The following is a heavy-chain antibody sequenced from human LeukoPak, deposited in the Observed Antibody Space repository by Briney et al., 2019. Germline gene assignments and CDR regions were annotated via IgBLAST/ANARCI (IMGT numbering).Heavy chain of an antibody. CDR3: ARTGITMIVAHFDY. D-gene: IGHD3-22*01. CDR2: IYYSGST. CDR1: GGSISSSSYY. Sequence: SETLSLTCTVSGGSISSSSYYWGWIRQPPGKGLEWIGSIYYSGSTYYNPSLKSRVTISVDTSKNQFSLKLSSVTAADTAVYYCARTGITMIVAHFDYWGQGTLVTVSS. J-gene: IGHJ4*02. V-gene: IGHV4-39*01.